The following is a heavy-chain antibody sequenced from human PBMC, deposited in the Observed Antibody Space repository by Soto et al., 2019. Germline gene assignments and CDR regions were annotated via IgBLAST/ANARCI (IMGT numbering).Heavy chain of an antibody. CDR2: IIPVFDKA. CDR3: ARLRRDWGDAFDL. Sequence: QVQLVQSGADVKKPGSSVKVSCKTSGSSFGSSAISWVRQALAQGLEWMGEIIPVFDKANYAQNFQDRLTITADESTGTVFMQLSSLRSDDTAVYFCARLRRDWGDAFDLWGQGTFVTVSS. CDR1: GSSFGSSA. D-gene: IGHD3-16*01. V-gene: IGHV1-69*01. J-gene: IGHJ3*01.